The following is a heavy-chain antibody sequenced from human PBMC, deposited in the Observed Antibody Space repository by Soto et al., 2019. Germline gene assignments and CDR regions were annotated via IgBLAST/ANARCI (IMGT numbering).Heavy chain of an antibody. CDR1: GGSFSGYY. D-gene: IGHD3-9*01. J-gene: IGHJ4*02. V-gene: IGHV4-34*01. CDR2: INHSGST. Sequence: SSETLSLTCAVYGGSFSGYYWSWIRQPPGKGLEWIGEINHSGSTNYNPSLKSRVTISVDTSKNQFSLKLSSVTAADTAVYYCARATLTGYSPFDYWGQGTLVTVSS. CDR3: ARATLTGYSPFDY.